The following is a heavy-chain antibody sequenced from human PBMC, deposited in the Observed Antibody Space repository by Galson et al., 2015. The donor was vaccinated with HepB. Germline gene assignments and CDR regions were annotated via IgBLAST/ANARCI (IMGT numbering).Heavy chain of an antibody. CDR1: GFTFSSYG. CDR3: AKASSSRAY. Sequence: SLRLSCAASGFTFSSYGMHWVRQAPGKGLEWVAVISYDGSNKYYADSVKGRFTISRDNSKNTLYLQMNSLRAEDTAVYYCAKASSSRAYWGQGTLVTVSS. CDR2: ISYDGSNK. D-gene: IGHD6-6*01. J-gene: IGHJ4*02. V-gene: IGHV3-30*18.